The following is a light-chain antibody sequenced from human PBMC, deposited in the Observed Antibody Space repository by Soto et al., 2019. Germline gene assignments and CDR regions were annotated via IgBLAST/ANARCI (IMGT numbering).Light chain of an antibody. CDR1: QGISSY. CDR3: QHYNYWPYT. CDR2: AAS. V-gene: IGKV1-8*01. J-gene: IGKJ2*01. Sequence: AIRMTQSPSSFSASTGDRVTITCRASQGISSYLAWYQQKPGKAPKLLIYAASTLQSGVPSRFSGSGSGTDFTLTISCLQSEDFAVYYCQHYNYWPYTFGQGTKVEIK.